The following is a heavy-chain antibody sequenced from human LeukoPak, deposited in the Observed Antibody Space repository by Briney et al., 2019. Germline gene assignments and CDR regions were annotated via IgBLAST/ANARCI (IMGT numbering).Heavy chain of an antibody. V-gene: IGHV1-18*01. D-gene: IGHD5-18*01. CDR2: ISAYSGNA. J-gene: IGHJ4*02. Sequence: GASVKVSCKASGYTFTSYSISWVRQAPGRGLEWMGWISAYSGNANYAQKLQGRVTMTTDTSTSTAYMELRSLRSDDTAVYYCARDRRGYSYGYFDYWGQGTLVTVSS. CDR3: ARDRRGYSYGYFDY. CDR1: GYTFTSYS.